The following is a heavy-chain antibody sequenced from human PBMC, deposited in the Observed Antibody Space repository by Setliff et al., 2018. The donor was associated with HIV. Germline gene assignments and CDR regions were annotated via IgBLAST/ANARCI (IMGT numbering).Heavy chain of an antibody. J-gene: IGHJ4*02. CDR1: GGSFSGYY. D-gene: IGHD3-3*01. V-gene: IGHV4-34*01. Sequence: PSETLSLTCAVYGGSFSGYYWSWIRQPPGKGLEWIGEINHSGSTNYNPSLKSRVTISVDTSKNQFSLKLSSVTAADTAVYCCARVRTNWDYDFWSGHISSDYFDYWGQGTLVTVS. CDR2: INHSGST. CDR3: ARVRTNWDYDFWSGHISSDYFDY.